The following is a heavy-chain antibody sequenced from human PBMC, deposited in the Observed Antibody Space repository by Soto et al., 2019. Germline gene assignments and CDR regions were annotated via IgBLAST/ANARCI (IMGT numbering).Heavy chain of an antibody. CDR1: GYSFTSYW. CDR3: ARRRSSGWYPIKESDAFDI. J-gene: IGHJ3*02. V-gene: IGHV5-51*01. Sequence: GESLKISCKGSGYSFTSYWIGWVRQMPGKGLEWMGIIYPGDSDTRYSPSFQGQVTISADKSISTAYLQWSSLKASDTAMYYCARRRSSGWYPIKESDAFDIWGQGTMVTVSS. CDR2: IYPGDSDT. D-gene: IGHD6-19*01.